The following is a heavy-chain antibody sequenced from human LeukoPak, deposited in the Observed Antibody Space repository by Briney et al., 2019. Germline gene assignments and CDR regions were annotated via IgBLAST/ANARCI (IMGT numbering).Heavy chain of an antibody. V-gene: IGHV1-69*06. CDR1: GGTFSSYA. Sequence: ASVKVFCKASGGTFSSYAISWVRQAPGQGLEWMGGIIPIFGTANYAQKFQGRVTITADKSTSTAYMELSSLRSEDTAVYYCARADWVAAAGRRGYYFDYWGQGTLVTVSS. CDR3: ARADWVAAAGRRGYYFDY. J-gene: IGHJ4*02. D-gene: IGHD6-13*01. CDR2: IIPIFGTA.